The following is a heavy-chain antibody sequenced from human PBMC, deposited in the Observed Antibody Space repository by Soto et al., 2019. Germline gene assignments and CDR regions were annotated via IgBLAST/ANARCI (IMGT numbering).Heavy chain of an antibody. V-gene: IGHV4-59*01. CDR3: ARDLDHQIGYSVGMDV. D-gene: IGHD6-13*01. Sequence: PSETLSLTCTVSGGSISSYYWSWIRQPAGKGLEWIGYIYYSGSTNYNPSLKSRVTMTRDTSISTAYMELSRLRSDDTAVYYCARDLDHQIGYSVGMDVWGQGTTVTVS. CDR2: IYYSGST. J-gene: IGHJ6*02. CDR1: GGSISSYY.